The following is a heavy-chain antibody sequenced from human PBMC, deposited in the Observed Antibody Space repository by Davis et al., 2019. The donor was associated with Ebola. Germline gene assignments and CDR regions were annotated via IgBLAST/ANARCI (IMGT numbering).Heavy chain of an antibody. CDR3: ARAQLRYFDWFWSVDAFDI. J-gene: IGHJ3*02. CDR1: GFTFSSYA. CDR2: ISYDGSNK. Sequence: PGGSLRLSCAASGFTFSSYAMHWVRQAPGKGLEWVAVISYDGSNKYYADSVKGRFTISRDNSKNTLYLQMNSLRAEDTAVYYCARAQLRYFDWFWSVDAFDIWGQGTMVTVSS. V-gene: IGHV3-30-3*01. D-gene: IGHD3-9*01.